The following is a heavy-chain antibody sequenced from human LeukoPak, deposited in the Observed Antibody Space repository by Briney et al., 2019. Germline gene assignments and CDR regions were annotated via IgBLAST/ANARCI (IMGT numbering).Heavy chain of an antibody. D-gene: IGHD3-9*01. Sequence: ASVKVSCKASGYTFTSYYMHWVRQAPGQGLEWMGIINPSGGSTSYAQKFQGRVTMTGDMSTSTVYMELSSLRSEDTAVYYCASNAYDILTGYYNPSDAFDIWGQGTMVTVSS. CDR3: ASNAYDILTGYYNPSDAFDI. J-gene: IGHJ3*02. CDR1: GYTFTSYY. V-gene: IGHV1-46*01. CDR2: INPSGGST.